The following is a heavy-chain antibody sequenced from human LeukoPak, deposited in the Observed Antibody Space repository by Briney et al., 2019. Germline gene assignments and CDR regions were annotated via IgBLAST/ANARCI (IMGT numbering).Heavy chain of an antibody. CDR3: ARGGGTRFFEY. D-gene: IGHD2-15*01. J-gene: IGHJ4*02. V-gene: IGHV3-21*01. CDR1: GFTFSSYR. Sequence: GGSLRLSCAASGFTFSSYRMNWVRQAPGKGLEWVSSISSKSDYLYYADSLKGRFTISRDNAENSLYLQMNSLRAEDTAVYYCARGGGTRFFEYWGPGTLVTVSS. CDR2: ISSKSDYL.